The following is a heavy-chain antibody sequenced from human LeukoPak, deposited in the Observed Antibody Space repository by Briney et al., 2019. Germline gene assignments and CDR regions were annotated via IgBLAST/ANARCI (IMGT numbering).Heavy chain of an antibody. CDR2: INPNSGGT. CDR1: GYTFTGYY. CDR3: ARGSMVRGVIPGS. V-gene: IGHV1-2*02. J-gene: IGHJ4*02. D-gene: IGHD3-10*01. Sequence: GASVKVSCKASGYTFTGYYMHWVRQAPGQGLEWMGWINPNSGGTNFAQKFQGRVTMTRDTSISTAYMELRSLRSDDTAVYYCARGSMVRGVIPGSWGQGTLVTVSS.